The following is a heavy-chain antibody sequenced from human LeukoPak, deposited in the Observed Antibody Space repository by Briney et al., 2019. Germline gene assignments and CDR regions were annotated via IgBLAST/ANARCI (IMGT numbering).Heavy chain of an antibody. CDR2: IWYDGSNK. Sequence: PGGSLRRSCAASGFTFSSYAMSWVRQAPGKGLEWVAVIWYDGSNKYYADSVKGRFTISRDNSKNTLYLQMNSLRAEDTAVYYCARAMDVWGQGTTVTVSS. J-gene: IGHJ6*02. CDR1: GFTFSSYA. V-gene: IGHV3-33*08. CDR3: ARAMDV.